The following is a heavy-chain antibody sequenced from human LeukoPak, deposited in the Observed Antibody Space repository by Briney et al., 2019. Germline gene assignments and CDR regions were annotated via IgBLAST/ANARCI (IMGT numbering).Heavy chain of an antibody. CDR2: ISAGSGTV. D-gene: IGHD1-14*01. J-gene: IGHJ2*01. CDR1: GLSLSSNN. Sequence: GGSLRLSCAASGLSLSSNNMHWVRQAPGGGLEWLSYISAGSGTVFSADSVKGRFSISRDNARELLFLQMNSLRVDDTAVYYCTKDLGLRRMIWGRGTLVIVSS. CDR3: TKDLGLRRMI. V-gene: IGHV3-48*04.